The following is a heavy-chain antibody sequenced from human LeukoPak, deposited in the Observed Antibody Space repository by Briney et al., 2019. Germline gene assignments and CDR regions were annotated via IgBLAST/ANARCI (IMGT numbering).Heavy chain of an antibody. CDR1: GGSISPYY. J-gene: IGHJ1*01. CDR3: ASCGPYYYDSSGYHAEYFQH. V-gene: IGHV4-59*06. D-gene: IGHD3-22*01. CDR2: IYYSGST. Sequence: SETLSLICTVSGGSISPYYWSWIRQHPGKGLEWIGYIYYSGSTYYNPSLKSRVTISVDTSKNQFSLKLSSVTAADTAVYYYASCGPYYYDSSGYHAEYFQHWGQGTLVTVSS.